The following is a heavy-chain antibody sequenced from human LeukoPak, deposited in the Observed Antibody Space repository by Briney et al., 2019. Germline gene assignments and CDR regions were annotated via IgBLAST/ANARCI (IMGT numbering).Heavy chain of an antibody. J-gene: IGHJ4*02. Sequence: GASVKVSCKASGYTFTSYGISWVRQAPGQGLEWMGWISAYNGNTNYAQKLQGRVTLTTDASPSTAYMELRSLRSDDTAVYYCASGCGGDCYSEFDYWGQGTLVPVSS. CDR2: ISAYNGNT. CDR3: ASGCGGDCYSEFDY. CDR1: GYTFTSYG. V-gene: IGHV1-18*01. D-gene: IGHD2-21*01.